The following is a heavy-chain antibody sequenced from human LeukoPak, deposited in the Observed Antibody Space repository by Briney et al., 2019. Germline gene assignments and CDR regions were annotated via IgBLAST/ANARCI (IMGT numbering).Heavy chain of an antibody. CDR3: ARGSTLYYDILTGYYTPGPFDI. D-gene: IGHD3-9*01. CDR2: IHYSGST. Sequence: PSETLSLTCTVSGGSVSSAGYYWSWIRQPPGKGLEFIGYIHYSGSTNYNPSLKSRVTISVDTYKNQSSLKLSSVTAADTAVYYCARGSTLYYDILTGYYTPGPFDIWGQGTMFTVSS. CDR1: GGSVSSAGYY. J-gene: IGHJ3*02. V-gene: IGHV4-61*08.